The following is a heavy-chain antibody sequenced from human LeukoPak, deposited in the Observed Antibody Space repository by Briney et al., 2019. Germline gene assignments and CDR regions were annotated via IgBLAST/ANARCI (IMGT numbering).Heavy chain of an antibody. D-gene: IGHD6-13*01. V-gene: IGHV1-8*01. CDR2: MMPNSGKT. Sequence: VASVKVSCKASGYTFTSYDISWVRQATGQGLEWMGWMMPNSGKTGYAQKFQGRVTMTRNTSISTAYMELSSLRSEDTAVYYCARAHSSSWYLGSYYYYYMDVWGKGTTVTISS. J-gene: IGHJ6*03. CDR1: GYTFTSYD. CDR3: ARAHSSSWYLGSYYYYYMDV.